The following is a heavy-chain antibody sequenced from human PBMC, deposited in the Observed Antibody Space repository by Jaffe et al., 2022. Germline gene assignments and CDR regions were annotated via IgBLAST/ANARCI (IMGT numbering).Heavy chain of an antibody. CDR2: IYHSGNT. J-gene: IGHJ3*01. V-gene: IGHV4-39*02. D-gene: IGHD6-19*01. CDR1: GGSISSSGFY. CDR3: TRDLGSGWSEEAFDV. Sequence: QVLLQESGPGLVKPSETLSLTCAVSGGSISSSGFYWGWVRQSPGKGLEWIASIYHSGNTYYNPSLKSRVTISADTSKNKFSLRMTSVTAADTAMYYCTRDLGSGWSEEAFDVWGQGTKVTVSA.